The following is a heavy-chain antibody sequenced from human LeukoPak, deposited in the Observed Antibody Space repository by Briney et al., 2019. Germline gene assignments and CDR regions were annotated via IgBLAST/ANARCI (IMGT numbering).Heavy chain of an antibody. J-gene: IGHJ6*03. D-gene: IGHD2-8*01. CDR1: GFSFSNYN. Sequence: PGGSPRLSCTVSGFSFSNYNMNWVRQAPGKGLEWVSSISSSSSYTYYADSVKGRFTISRDNAKNSLYLEMSSLRAEDTAIYYCAGRVSPRYYYMDVWGKGTTVTISS. CDR2: ISSSSSYT. V-gene: IGHV3-21*01. CDR3: AGRVSPRYYYMDV.